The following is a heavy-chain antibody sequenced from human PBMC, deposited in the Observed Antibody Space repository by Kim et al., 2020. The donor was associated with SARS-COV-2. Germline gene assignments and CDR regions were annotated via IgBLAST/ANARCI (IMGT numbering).Heavy chain of an antibody. J-gene: IGHJ3*02. V-gene: IGHV3-11*04. D-gene: IGHD3-22*01. CDR3: ARHDYDSSALRGFDI. Sequence: DTVRGRFTICRDNAKNSQYQQMNSLRAEDTAVYYCARHDYDSSALRGFDIWGQGTMVTVSS.